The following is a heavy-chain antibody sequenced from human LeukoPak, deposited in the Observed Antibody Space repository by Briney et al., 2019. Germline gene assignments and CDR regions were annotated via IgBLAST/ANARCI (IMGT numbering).Heavy chain of an antibody. Sequence: GGSLRLSCAASGFTFSSYDMSWVRQAPGKGLEWVSTVSGTGGNTYYAASVKGRFTISRDNSKNTVYLQMNSLRAEDTAIYYCAKGTGSGSSSFDYWGQGTLVTVSS. CDR2: VSGTGGNT. V-gene: IGHV3-23*01. CDR1: GFTFSSYD. J-gene: IGHJ4*02. CDR3: AKGTGSGSSSFDY. D-gene: IGHD3-10*01.